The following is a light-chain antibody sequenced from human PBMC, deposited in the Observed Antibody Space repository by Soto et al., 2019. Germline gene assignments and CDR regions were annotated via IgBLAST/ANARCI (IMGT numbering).Light chain of an antibody. CDR1: NIGINA. CDR3: QLWNSSSDQGV. V-gene: IGLV3-21*04. J-gene: IGLJ3*02. CDR2: YDS. Sequence: SYELTQPPSVSVAPEKTATITCGGDNIGINAVHWYQQKPGQAPLLVVYYDSDRPSGIPERFSGSTSGNTATLTISRVEAGDEGDYYCQLWNSSSDQGVFGGGTKLTVL.